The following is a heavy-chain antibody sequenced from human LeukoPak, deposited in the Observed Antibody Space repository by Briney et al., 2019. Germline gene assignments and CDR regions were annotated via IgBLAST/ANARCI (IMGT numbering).Heavy chain of an antibody. J-gene: IGHJ3*02. CDR3: VRWADSRVSDI. CDR1: GFTFSSHG. V-gene: IGHV3-33*03. D-gene: IGHD4-23*01. CDR2: IWYDGSNK. Sequence: GGSLRLSCAASGFTFSSHGMHWVRQAPGKGLEWVAVIWYDGSNKYYTDSVKGRFTISRDNSKNTLYLQMNSLRGEDTAVYYCVRWADSRVSDIWGQGTMVTVSS.